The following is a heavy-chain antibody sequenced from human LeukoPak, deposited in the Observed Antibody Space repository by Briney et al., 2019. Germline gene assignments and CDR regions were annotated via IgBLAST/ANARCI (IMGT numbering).Heavy chain of an antibody. D-gene: IGHD2/OR15-2a*01. CDR3: AGHHPRNTVDF. J-gene: IGHJ4*02. CDR2: ISYSGST. V-gene: IGHV4-61*08. CDR1: GGSISSGGYY. Sequence: SETLSLTCTVSGGSISSGGYYWSWIRQHPGKGLEWIGYISYSGSTNYNPSLKSRVTISLDTSKNQFSLKLSSVTAADTAVYYCAGHHPRNTVDFWGQGTLVTVSS.